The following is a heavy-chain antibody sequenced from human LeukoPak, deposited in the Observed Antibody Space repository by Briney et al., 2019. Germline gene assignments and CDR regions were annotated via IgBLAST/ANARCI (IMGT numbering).Heavy chain of an antibody. J-gene: IGHJ4*02. V-gene: IGHV3-21*01. D-gene: IGHD3-22*01. CDR1: GFTFSSYS. CDR3: ARDGQGTKYYYDSSGYYPFDY. CDR2: ISSSSSYI. Sequence: GGSLRLSCAASGFTFSSYSMNWVRQAPGKGLAWVSSISSSSSYIYYADSVKGRFTISRDNAKNSLYLQMNSLRAEDTAVYYCARDGQGTKYYYDSSGYYPFDYWGQGTLVTVSS.